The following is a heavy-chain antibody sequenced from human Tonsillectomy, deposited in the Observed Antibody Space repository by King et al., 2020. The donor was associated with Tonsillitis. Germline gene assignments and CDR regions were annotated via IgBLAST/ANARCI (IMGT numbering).Heavy chain of an antibody. D-gene: IGHD7-27*01. CDR1: GVSISSSRYY. Sequence: QLQESGPGLVKPSETLSLTCTVSGVSISSSRYYWGWIRQPPGKGLEGIGRVYYTGSTYYNPSLKSRVTISVATSKNQFSLKLSSVAAADTAVYYCARPRSIGSVNWEFDYWGQGTLVTVSS. CDR2: VYYTGST. J-gene: IGHJ4*02. V-gene: IGHV4-39*01. CDR3: ARPRSIGSVNWEFDY.